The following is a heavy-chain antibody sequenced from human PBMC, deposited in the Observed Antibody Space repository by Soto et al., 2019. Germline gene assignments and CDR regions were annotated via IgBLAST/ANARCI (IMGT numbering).Heavy chain of an antibody. CDR2: IKQDGSEE. V-gene: IGHV3-7*01. D-gene: IGHD6-13*01. J-gene: IGHJ6*02. CDR3: ARIAASGRGWDV. Sequence: EVQLVESEGGLVQPGGSLRLSCVDSGFTFSSYWMSWVSQAPVKGLEWVGNIKQDGSEENYVDSVKGRFTISRDNAKNSMYLQMNRLRAEDTAVYYCARIAASGRGWDVWGQGTTVVVSS. CDR1: GFTFSSYW.